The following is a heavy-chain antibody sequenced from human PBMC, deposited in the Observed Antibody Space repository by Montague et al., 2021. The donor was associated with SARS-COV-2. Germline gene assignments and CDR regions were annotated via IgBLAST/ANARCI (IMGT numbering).Heavy chain of an antibody. Sequence: SETLSPTCTASGDSFTSRTYSWGWIRQPPGKGLEWIGNMYYNGSTHFNPSLKSRATMSVDSSKNQFSLKLSSVTAADTAVYFCAKKEYYYDSGALYGWFDPWGQGALVTVSS. CDR1: GDSFTSRTYS. V-gene: IGHV4-39*01. CDR2: MYYNGST. J-gene: IGHJ5*02. D-gene: IGHD3-22*01. CDR3: AKKEYYYDSGALYGWFDP.